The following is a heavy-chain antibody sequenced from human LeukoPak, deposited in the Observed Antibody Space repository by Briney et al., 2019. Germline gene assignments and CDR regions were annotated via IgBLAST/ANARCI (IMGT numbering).Heavy chain of an antibody. CDR1: GGSISSYY. CDR2: IYYSGST. V-gene: IGHV4-59*08. J-gene: IGHJ5*02. CDR3: ARQNTIFGVVTSYNWFDP. D-gene: IGHD3-3*01. Sequence: SETLSLTCTVSGGSISSYYWSWIRQPPGKGLEWIGYIYYSGSTNYNPSLKSRVTISVDTSKNQFSLKLGSVTAADTAVYYCARQNTIFGVVTSYNWFDPWGQGTLVTVSS.